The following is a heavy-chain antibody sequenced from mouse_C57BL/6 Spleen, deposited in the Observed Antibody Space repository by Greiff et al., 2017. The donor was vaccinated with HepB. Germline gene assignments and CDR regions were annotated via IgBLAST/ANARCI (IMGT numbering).Heavy chain of an antibody. D-gene: IGHD1-1*01. V-gene: IGHV6-3*01. CDR1: GFTFSNYW. CDR2: IRLKSDNYAT. Sequence: DVKLVESGGGLVQPGGSMKLSCVASGFTFSNYWMNWVRQSPEKGLEWVAQIRLKSDNYATHYAESVKGRFTISRDDSKSSVYLQMNNLRAEDTGIYYCTCVFITTVVAPFDYWGQGTTLTVSS. J-gene: IGHJ2*01. CDR3: TCVFITTVVAPFDY.